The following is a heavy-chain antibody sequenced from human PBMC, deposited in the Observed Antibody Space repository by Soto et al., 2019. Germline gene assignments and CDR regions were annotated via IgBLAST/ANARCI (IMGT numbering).Heavy chain of an antibody. D-gene: IGHD6-6*01. CDR1: GGTFSSYA. V-gene: IGHV1-69*13. CDR3: ARIRRLSIAAPNWFDP. CDR2: IIPIFGTA. J-gene: IGHJ5*02. Sequence: SVKVSCKASGGTFSSYAISWVRQAPGQGLEWMGGIIPIFGTANYAQKFQGRVTITADESTSTAYMELSSLRSEDTAVYYCARIRRLSIAAPNWFDPWGQGTLVTVSS.